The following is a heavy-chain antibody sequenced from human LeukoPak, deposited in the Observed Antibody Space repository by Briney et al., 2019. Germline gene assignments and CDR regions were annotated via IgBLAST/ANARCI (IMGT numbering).Heavy chain of an antibody. D-gene: IGHD2-2*01. V-gene: IGHV4-39*01. CDR2: IYYSGST. J-gene: IGHJ5*02. CDR1: GGSISSSSYY. Sequence: SETLSLTCTVSGGSISSSSYYWGWIRQPPGKGLEWIGSIYYSGSTYYNPSLKSRVTISVDTSKNQFSLKLSSVTAADTAVYYCARFNRPAAEFDPWGQGTLVTVSS. CDR3: ARFNRPAAEFDP.